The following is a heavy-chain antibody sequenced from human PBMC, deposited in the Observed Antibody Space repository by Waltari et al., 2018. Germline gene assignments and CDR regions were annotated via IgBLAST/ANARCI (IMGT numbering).Heavy chain of an antibody. J-gene: IGHJ4*02. CDR3: ARVRPGSYGAYSFDY. CDR2: IYYSGST. CDR1: GGSISSGDYY. D-gene: IGHD1-26*01. Sequence: QVQLQESGPGLVKPSQTLSLTCTVSGGSISSGDYYWSWVRQPPGKGLEWIGYIYYSGSTYYNPSLKSRVTISVDTSKNQFSLKLSSVTAADTAVYYCARVRPGSYGAYSFDYWGQGTLVTVSS. V-gene: IGHV4-30-4*08.